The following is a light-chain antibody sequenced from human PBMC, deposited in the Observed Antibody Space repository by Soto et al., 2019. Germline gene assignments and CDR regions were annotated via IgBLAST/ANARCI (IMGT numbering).Light chain of an antibody. V-gene: IGKV3-20*01. J-gene: IGKJ1*01. CDR3: QQYGSSPQRT. CDR1: QSVSSSY. CDR2: GAS. Sequence: EIVLTQSPGTLSLSPGERATLSCRASQSVSSSYLAWYQQKPGQAPRLLIYGASSRATGIPDRFSGSGSGTDFTLTISRLEPEDFAVYYCQQYGSSPQRTFGQGIKVDIK.